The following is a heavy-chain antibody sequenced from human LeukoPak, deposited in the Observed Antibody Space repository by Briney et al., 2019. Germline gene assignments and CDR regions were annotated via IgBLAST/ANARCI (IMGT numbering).Heavy chain of an antibody. V-gene: IGHV3-30*18. Sequence: GRSLRLSCAASGFTFSSYGMHWVRQAPGKGLEWVAVISYDGSNKYYADSVKGRFTISRDNSKNTLYLQMNSLRAEDTAVYYCAKDGPDIVVVVAATRGLYYGMDVWGQGTTVTVSS. J-gene: IGHJ6*02. CDR1: GFTFSSYG. CDR2: ISYDGSNK. D-gene: IGHD2-15*01. CDR3: AKDGPDIVVVVAATRGLYYGMDV.